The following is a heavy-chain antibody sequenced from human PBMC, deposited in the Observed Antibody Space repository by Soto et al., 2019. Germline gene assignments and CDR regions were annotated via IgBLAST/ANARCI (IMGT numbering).Heavy chain of an antibody. V-gene: IGHV4-34*01. CDR3: ARGSHFDFSSGYADSFDV. Sequence: QVQLQQWGAGLLEPSETLSLTCAVYGGSFSGYYWGWFRQPPGKGLEWIGEVKHSGNINYNPYLKTRLTVSVDTSKNQFSLKLSSMNAADTAMYYCARGSHFDFSSGYADSFDVWGQGTMVTVSS. D-gene: IGHD3-3*01. CDR2: VKHSGNI. CDR1: GGSFSGYY. J-gene: IGHJ3*01.